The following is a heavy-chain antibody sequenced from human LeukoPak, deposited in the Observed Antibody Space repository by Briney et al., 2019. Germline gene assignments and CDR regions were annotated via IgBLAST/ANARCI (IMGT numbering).Heavy chain of an antibody. Sequence: PSETLSLTCAVYGGSFSGYYWSWIRQPPGKGLEWIGEINHSGSTNYNPSLMSRLTISVDTSKNQFSLKLSSGTAADTAVYYWARLPALWFGETGVDYWGQGTLVTVSS. D-gene: IGHD3-10*01. CDR3: ARLPALWFGETGVDY. CDR1: GGSFSGYY. CDR2: INHSGST. V-gene: IGHV4-34*01. J-gene: IGHJ4*02.